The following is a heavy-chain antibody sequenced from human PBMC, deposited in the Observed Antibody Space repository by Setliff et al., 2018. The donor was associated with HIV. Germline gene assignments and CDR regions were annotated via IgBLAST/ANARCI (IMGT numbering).Heavy chain of an antibody. Sequence: ASVKVSCKVSGYTLTELSMHWVRQAPGKGLEWMGGFDPEDGETIYAQKFQGRLTITKDTSKNQVVLTMTNMDPVDTATYYCAHRRSGNLFDYWGQGTLVTVSS. CDR2: FDPEDGET. CDR1: GYTLTELS. D-gene: IGHD1-1*01. J-gene: IGHJ4*02. CDR3: AHRRSGNLFDY. V-gene: IGHV1-24*01.